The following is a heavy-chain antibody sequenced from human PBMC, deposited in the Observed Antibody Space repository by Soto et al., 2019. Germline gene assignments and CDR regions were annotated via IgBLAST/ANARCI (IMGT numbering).Heavy chain of an antibody. CDR3: ARGRTVRNYADDSSEYFYYFDY. V-gene: IGHV4-59*01. CDR2: VYYTGST. Sequence: NPWETLSLTCTVSGDCLSTFYWGWMRQSPGKELEWIGYVYYTGSTNYNPSLKSRVTISVYRSKNQFSLKLTSANAAYPAVYYCARGRTVRNYADDSSEYFYYFDYWDQGTQVTASS. J-gene: IGHJ4*02. CDR1: GDCLSTFY. D-gene: IGHD3-22*01.